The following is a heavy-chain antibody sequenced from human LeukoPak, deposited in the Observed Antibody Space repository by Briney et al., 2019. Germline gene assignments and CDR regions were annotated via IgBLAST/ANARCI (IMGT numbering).Heavy chain of an antibody. CDR2: ISAYNGNT. D-gene: IGHD6-13*01. CDR1: GYTLTSYG. V-gene: IGHV1-18*01. J-gene: IGHJ5*02. Sequence: ASVKVSCKASGYTLTSYGISWVRQAPGQGLEWMGWISAYNGNTNYAQKLQGRVTMTTDTSTSTAYMELRSLRSDDTAVYYCARDAQQLVIPSWFDPWGQGTLVTVSS. CDR3: ARDAQQLVIPSWFDP.